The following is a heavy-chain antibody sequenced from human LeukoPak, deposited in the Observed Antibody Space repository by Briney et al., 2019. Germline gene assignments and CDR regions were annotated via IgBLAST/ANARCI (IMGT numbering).Heavy chain of an antibody. CDR2: VYYSGST. V-gene: IGHV4-59*13. CDR1: GGSISSYY. J-gene: IGHJ5*02. Sequence: SETLSLTCTVSGGSISSYYWSWIRQPPGKGLEWIGYVYYSGSTTYNPSLKSRVTISVDTSKNQFCLKLSSVTAADTAVCYCARAPYTSGFYFFDPWGQGTLVTVSS. D-gene: IGHD3-22*01. CDR3: ARAPYTSGFYFFDP.